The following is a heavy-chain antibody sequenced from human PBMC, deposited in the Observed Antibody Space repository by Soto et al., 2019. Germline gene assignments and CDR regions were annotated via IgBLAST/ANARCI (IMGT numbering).Heavy chain of an antibody. D-gene: IGHD2-2*01. V-gene: IGHV4-39*01. J-gene: IGHJ4*02. CDR3: ARQDSWGYDNEVRFAY. CDR2: IYYSGIS. CDR1: GGSISSSSYY. Sequence: SETLSLTCTVSGGSISSSSYYWGWIRQPPGKGLEWIGNIYYSGISYYNPSLKSRVTMSVDTSKNQFSLKLSSVTAADTAVYYCARQDSWGYDNEVRFAYWGQGTLVTVSS.